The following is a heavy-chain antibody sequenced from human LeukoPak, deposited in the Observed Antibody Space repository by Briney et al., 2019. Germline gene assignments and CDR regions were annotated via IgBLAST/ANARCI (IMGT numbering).Heavy chain of an antibody. V-gene: IGHV1-18*01. Sequence: GASVKVSCKTSGYTFTYYVISWVRQAPGQGLEWMGWINAYNGNTNDAQKFQGRVTMTTDTSTSKAYMELRSLRSDDTAVYYCARGEKPYDYWGQGTLVSVSS. CDR2: INAYNGNT. J-gene: IGHJ4*02. D-gene: IGHD1-26*01. CDR1: GYTFTYYV. CDR3: ARGEKPYDY.